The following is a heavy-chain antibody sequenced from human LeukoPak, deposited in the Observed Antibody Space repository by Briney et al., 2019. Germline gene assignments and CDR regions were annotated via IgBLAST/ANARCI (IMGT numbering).Heavy chain of an antibody. CDR2: IYYSGST. Sequence: PSETLSLTCTVSGGSISSYYWSWIRQPPGKGLEWIGYIYYSGSTNYNPSLKSRVTISVDTSKNQFSLKLSSVTAADTAVYYCARARYSSSWYVVGDSGDYWGQGTLVTVSS. V-gene: IGHV4-59*01. D-gene: IGHD6-13*01. J-gene: IGHJ4*02. CDR3: ARARYSSSWYVVGDSGDY. CDR1: GGSISSYY.